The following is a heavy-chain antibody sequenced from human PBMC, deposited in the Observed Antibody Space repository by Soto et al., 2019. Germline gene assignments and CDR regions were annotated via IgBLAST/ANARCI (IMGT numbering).Heavy chain of an antibody. V-gene: IGHV3-33*01. J-gene: IGHJ3*02. CDR1: GFTFSNYG. CDR3: AREGSGTDAFDI. Sequence: GGAVRRSCAASGFTFSNYGMHWVRQAPGKGLEWVAVIWYDGSNKYYGDSVKGRFTISRDNSKNTLYLEMISLRDEDTAMYYCAREGSGTDAFDIWGQGTMVTVS. CDR2: IWYDGSNK. D-gene: IGHD1-26*01.